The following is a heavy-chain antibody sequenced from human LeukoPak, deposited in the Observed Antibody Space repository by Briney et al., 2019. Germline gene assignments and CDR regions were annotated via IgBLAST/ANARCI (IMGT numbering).Heavy chain of an antibody. D-gene: IGHD2-15*01. J-gene: IGHJ4*02. V-gene: IGHV4-59*01. CDR2: IFNSGST. CDR3: ARGSIRGGTVSY. Sequence: PSETLSLTCTVSGGSINSYYWSWIRQPPGKGLEWIGYIFNSGSTNYNPSLKSRVTISEDTSKNQFSLKLTSVTAADTAVYYCARGSIRGGTVSYWGQGTLVTVSA. CDR1: GGSINSYY.